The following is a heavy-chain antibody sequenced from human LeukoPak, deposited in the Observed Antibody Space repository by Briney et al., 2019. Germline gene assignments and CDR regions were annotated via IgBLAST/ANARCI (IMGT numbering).Heavy chain of an antibody. CDR2: IYHSGST. J-gene: IGHJ5*02. V-gene: IGHV4-30-2*01. CDR3: ARVLFSGYDLDNWFDP. D-gene: IGHD5-12*01. CDR1: GGSISSGGYS. Sequence: SETLSLTCAVSGGSISSGGYSWSWIRQPPGKGLEWIGYIYHSGSTYYNPSLKSRVTISVDRAKNQFSLKLSSVTAADTAVYYCARVLFSGYDLDNWFDPWGQGTLVTVSS.